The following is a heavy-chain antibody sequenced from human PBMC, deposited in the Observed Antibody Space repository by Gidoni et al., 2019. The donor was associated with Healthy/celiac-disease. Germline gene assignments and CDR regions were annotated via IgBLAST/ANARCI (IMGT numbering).Heavy chain of an antibody. D-gene: IGHD5-12*01. CDR2: IYYSRST. J-gene: IGHJ3*02. CDR1: GCSISSGDYY. CDR3: ASVSGRGAFDI. V-gene: IGHV4-30-4*01. Sequence: QVQLQESGPGLVKPSQTLSLTCTVSGCSISSGDYYWSWIRQPPGKGLEWIGYIYYSRSTYYNPSLKSRVTISVDTSKNQFSLKLSAVTAADTAVYYCASVSGRGAFDIWGQGTMVTVSS.